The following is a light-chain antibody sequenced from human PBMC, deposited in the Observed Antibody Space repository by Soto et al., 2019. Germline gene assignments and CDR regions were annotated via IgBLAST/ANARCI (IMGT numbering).Light chain of an antibody. CDR2: DAS. Sequence: AIQMSQYTSSLSASVGDRVTITCRASQGIRNDLGWYQQEPGKAPKLLIYDASSLESGVPSRFSGSGSGTEFTLTISSLQPDDFATYYCQQYNSYSWTFGQGTKVDIK. V-gene: IGKV1-13*02. CDR3: QQYNSYSWT. CDR1: QGIRND. J-gene: IGKJ1*01.